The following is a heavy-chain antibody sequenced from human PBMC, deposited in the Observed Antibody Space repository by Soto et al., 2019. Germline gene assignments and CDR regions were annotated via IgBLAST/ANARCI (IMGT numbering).Heavy chain of an antibody. CDR2: IIPLDNTS. CDR3: AIWSNWNPLYYRGMDV. J-gene: IGHJ6*04. D-gene: IGHD1-20*01. Sequence: QVQLLQSGAEVKKPGSSVKVSCKVSGGAFTTYSLNWVRHAPGQGLEWLGGIIPLDNTSNYSLKLLGRGSVTADSASNAVYMHLSGLTSDDTATYYCAIWSNWNPLYYRGMDVWGEGATVSVAS. V-gene: IGHV1-69*06. CDR1: GGAFTTYS.